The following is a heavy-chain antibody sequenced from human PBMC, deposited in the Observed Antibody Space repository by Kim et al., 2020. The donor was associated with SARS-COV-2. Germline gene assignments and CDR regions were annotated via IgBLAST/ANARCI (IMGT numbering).Heavy chain of an antibody. V-gene: IGHV4-59*01. CDR3: ARGAQWEPSVDY. Sequence: SDTLSLTCTVSGGSISSYYWSWIRQPPGKGLEWIGYIYYSGSTNYNPSLKSRVTISVDTSKNQFSLKLSSVTAADTAVYYCARGAQWEPSVDYWGQGTLVTVSS. CDR2: IYYSGST. CDR1: GGSISSYY. D-gene: IGHD1-26*01. J-gene: IGHJ4*02.